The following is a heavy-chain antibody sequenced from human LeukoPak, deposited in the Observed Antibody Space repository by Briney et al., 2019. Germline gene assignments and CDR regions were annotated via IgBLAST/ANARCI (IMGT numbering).Heavy chain of an antibody. CDR2: ISGSGGST. CDR3: AKGARYCSGGSCFDEYHFDY. V-gene: IGHV3-23*01. J-gene: IGHJ4*02. D-gene: IGHD2-15*01. CDR1: GFTFSNYA. Sequence: GGSLRLSCAASGFTFSNYAMSWVRQAPGKGLEWVSGISGSGGSTYYADSVKGRFTISRDNSKNTLYLQMNSLRAEDTAVYFCAKGARYCSGGSCFDEYHFDYWGQGTLVTVSS.